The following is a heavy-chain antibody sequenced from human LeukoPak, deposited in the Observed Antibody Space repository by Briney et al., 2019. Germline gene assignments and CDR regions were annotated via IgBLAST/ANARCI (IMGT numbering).Heavy chain of an antibody. J-gene: IGHJ4*02. Sequence: PGGSLRLSCAASGFTFSNAWMNWVRQAPGKGLEWVGRIKSKTDGGTTDYAAPVKGRFTISRDDSKNPLYLQMNSLKTEDTAVYYCTTDGRWQWLPNIDYWGQGTLVTVSS. CDR2: IKSKTDGGTT. CDR3: TTDGRWQWLPNIDY. V-gene: IGHV3-15*07. D-gene: IGHD6-19*01. CDR1: GFTFSNAW.